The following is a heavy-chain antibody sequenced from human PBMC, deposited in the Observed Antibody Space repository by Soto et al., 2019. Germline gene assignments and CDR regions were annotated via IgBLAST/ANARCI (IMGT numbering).Heavy chain of an antibody. CDR3: ARPYCDSTSCYTDWFDP. D-gene: IGHD2-2*02. J-gene: IGHJ5*02. V-gene: IGHV1-69*05. CDR2: IIPIFGTA. CDR1: GGTFSSYA. Sequence: ASVKVSCKASGGTFSSYAISWVRQAPGQGLEWMGGIIPIFGTANYAQRFRGRVTMTSNTSISTAYMELSALTPEDTAVYYCARPYCDSTSCYTDWFDPWGQGTLVTVSS.